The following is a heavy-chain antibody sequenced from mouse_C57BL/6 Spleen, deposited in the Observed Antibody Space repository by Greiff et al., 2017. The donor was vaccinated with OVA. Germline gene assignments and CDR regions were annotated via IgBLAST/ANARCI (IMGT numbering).Heavy chain of an antibody. V-gene: IGHV1-52*01. J-gene: IGHJ2*01. Sequence: VQLQQPGAELVRPGSSVKLSCKASGYTFTSYWMHWVKQRPIQGLEWIGNIDPSDSETHYTQKFKDKATLTVDKSSSTAYLQLSSLTSEDSAVYYCARGGDVEGYYYFDYWGQGTTLTVSS. CDR2: IDPSDSET. D-gene: IGHD2-3*01. CDR1: GYTFTSYW. CDR3: ARGGDVEGYYYFDY.